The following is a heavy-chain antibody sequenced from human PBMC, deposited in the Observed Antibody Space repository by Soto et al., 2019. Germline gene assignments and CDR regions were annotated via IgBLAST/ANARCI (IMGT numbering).Heavy chain of an antibody. V-gene: IGHV3-9*01. CDR3: AKDLDWNPAHAFDI. Sequence: GGSLRLSCAASGFTFDDYAMHWVRQAPGKGLEWVSGISWNSGSIGYADSVKGRFTISRDNAKNSLYLQMNSLRAEDTALYYCAKDLDWNPAHAFDIWGQGTMVTVSS. D-gene: IGHD1-1*01. J-gene: IGHJ3*02. CDR1: GFTFDDYA. CDR2: ISWNSGSI.